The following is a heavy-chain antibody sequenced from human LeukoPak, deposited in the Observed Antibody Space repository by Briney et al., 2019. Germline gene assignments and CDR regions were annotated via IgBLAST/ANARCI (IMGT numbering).Heavy chain of an antibody. D-gene: IGHD2-2*01. CDR1: GFTFSSYG. Sequence: PGRSLRLSCAASGFTFSSYGMHWVRQAPGKGLEWVAVIWYDGGNKYYADSVKGRFTISRDNSKNTLYLQMNSLRAEDTAVYYCARGGDIVVVPAAIPHDAFDIWGQGTMVTVSS. CDR2: IWYDGGNK. J-gene: IGHJ3*02. V-gene: IGHV3-33*01. CDR3: ARGGDIVVVPAAIPHDAFDI.